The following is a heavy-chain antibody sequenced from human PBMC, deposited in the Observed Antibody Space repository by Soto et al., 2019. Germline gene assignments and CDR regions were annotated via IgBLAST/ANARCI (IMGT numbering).Heavy chain of an antibody. CDR1: HDSLDRGANS. CDR3: ASPRYSSGWYQWDYYYGMDV. Sequence: TETAEITSTVHHDSLDRGANSWGWIRQTPGMGLEWIGSIYYSGSTYYNPSLKSRVTISVDTSKNQFSLKLSSVTAADTAVYYCASPRYSSGWYQWDYYYGMDVWVQGTTVT. D-gene: IGHD6-19*01. CDR2: IYYSGST. J-gene: IGHJ6*02. V-gene: IGHV4-39*01.